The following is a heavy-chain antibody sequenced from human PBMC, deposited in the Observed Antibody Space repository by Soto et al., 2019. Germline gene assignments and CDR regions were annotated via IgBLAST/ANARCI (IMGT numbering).Heavy chain of an antibody. Sequence: EVQLLESGGGLVQPGGSLRLSCAASGFTFSSYAMSWVRQAPRKGLEWVSAISGSGGSTYYADSVKGRFTISRDNSKNTLYLQMNSLRAEDTAVYYCAKGVYYDSSGYPDYWGQGTLVTVSS. CDR2: ISGSGGST. V-gene: IGHV3-23*01. J-gene: IGHJ4*02. CDR3: AKGVYYDSSGYPDY. CDR1: GFTFSSYA. D-gene: IGHD3-22*01.